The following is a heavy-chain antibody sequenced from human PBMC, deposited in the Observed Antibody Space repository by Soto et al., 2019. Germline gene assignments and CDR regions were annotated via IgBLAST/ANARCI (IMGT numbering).Heavy chain of an antibody. CDR1: GGSISSSNYF. CDR3: ARSMTTVVTLDY. J-gene: IGHJ4*02. D-gene: IGHD4-17*01. V-gene: IGHV4-39*01. Sequence: PSETLSLTCTVSGGSISSSNYFWGWIRQPPGKGLEWIGSMYYSGSTYYNPSLKSRVTISVDTSKNQFSLKLSSVTAADTAVYYCARSMTTVVTLDYWGQGTLVTVSS. CDR2: MYYSGST.